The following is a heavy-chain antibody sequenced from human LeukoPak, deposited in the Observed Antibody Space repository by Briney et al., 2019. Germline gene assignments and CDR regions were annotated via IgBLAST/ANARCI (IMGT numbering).Heavy chain of an antibody. Sequence: SETLSLTCAVYGGSFSGYYWSWIRQPPGKGLEWIGEINHSGSTNYNPSLKSRVTMSVDTSKNHFSLKLSSVTAADTAVYYCARAVWFGEGHDYWGQGTLVTVSS. J-gene: IGHJ4*02. CDR1: GGSFSGYY. D-gene: IGHD3-10*01. CDR3: ARAVWFGEGHDY. V-gene: IGHV4-34*01. CDR2: INHSGST.